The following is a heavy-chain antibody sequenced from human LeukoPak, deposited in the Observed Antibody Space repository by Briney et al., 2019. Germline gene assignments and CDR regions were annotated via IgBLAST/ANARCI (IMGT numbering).Heavy chain of an antibody. D-gene: IGHD6-19*01. CDR3: AKKTGYSSGWNDY. CDR1: GFTFSSYV. V-gene: IGHV3-23*01. Sequence: GGSLRLSCVASGFTFSSYVMSWVRQAPGKGLEWVSEISGSGGKTYYVDSVKGRFTISRDNSKNTLYLQMNSLRAEDTAVYYCAKKTGYSSGWNDYWGQGTLVTVSS. J-gene: IGHJ4*02. CDR2: ISGSGGKT.